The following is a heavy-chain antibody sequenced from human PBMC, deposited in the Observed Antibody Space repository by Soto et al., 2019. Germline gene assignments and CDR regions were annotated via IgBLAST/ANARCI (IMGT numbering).Heavy chain of an antibody. V-gene: IGHV4-34*01. J-gene: IGHJ6*02. CDR3: ARGPGSYYKYYYYGMDV. CDR2: INHSGST. D-gene: IGHD3-10*01. Sequence: SETLSLTCAVYGGSFSGYYWSWIRQPPGKGLEWIGEINHSGSTNYNPSPKSRVTISVDTSKNQFSLKLSSVTAADTAVCYCARGPGSYYKYYYYGMDVWGQGTTVTVSS. CDR1: GGSFSGYY.